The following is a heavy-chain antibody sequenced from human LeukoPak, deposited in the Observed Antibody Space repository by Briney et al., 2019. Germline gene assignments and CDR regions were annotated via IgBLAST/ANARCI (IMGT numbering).Heavy chain of an antibody. D-gene: IGHD2-15*01. CDR1: SGSISTYNW. Sequence: SETLSLTCAVSSGSISTYNWWSWVRQPPGKGLEWIGEIFHSGITNYNPSLKSRVIMSVDKSKNQLSLKLNSVTAADTAVYYCAREEGGYCSGGSCPFDYWGQGTLVTVSS. CDR3: AREEGGYCSGGSCPFDY. V-gene: IGHV4-4*02. CDR2: IFHSGIT. J-gene: IGHJ4*02.